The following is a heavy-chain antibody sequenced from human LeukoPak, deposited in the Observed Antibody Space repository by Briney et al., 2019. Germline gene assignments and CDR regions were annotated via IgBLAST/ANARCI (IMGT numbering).Heavy chain of an antibody. D-gene: IGHD4-17*01. J-gene: IGHJ3*02. CDR3: ARFDGNYGDFVGAAFDI. V-gene: IGHV3-20*04. CDR1: GFTFYDYG. CDR2: INWNGGST. Sequence: GGSLRLSCAASGFTFYDYGMSWVRHAPGKGLEWVSGINWNGGSTGYADSVKGRFTISRDNAKNSLYLQMNSLRAEDTAFYYCARFDGNYGDFVGAAFDIWGQGTMVTVSS.